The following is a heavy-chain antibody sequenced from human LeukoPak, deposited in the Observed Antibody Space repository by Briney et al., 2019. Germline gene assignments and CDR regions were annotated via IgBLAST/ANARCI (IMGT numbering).Heavy chain of an antibody. CDR3: TTVAQYYYDSSGYYTPMYYFDY. Sequence: GGSLRLSCAASGFTFSNAWMSWVRQAPGKGLEWVGRIKSKTDGGTTDYAAPVKGRFTISRDDSKNTLYLQMNSLKTEDTAVYYCTTVAQYYYDSSGYYTPMYYFDYWGQGTLVTVSS. CDR2: IKSKTDGGTT. D-gene: IGHD3-22*01. J-gene: IGHJ4*02. CDR1: GFTFSNAW. V-gene: IGHV3-15*01.